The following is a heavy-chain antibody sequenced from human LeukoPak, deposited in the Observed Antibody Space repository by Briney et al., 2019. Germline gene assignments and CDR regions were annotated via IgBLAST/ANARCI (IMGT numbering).Heavy chain of an antibody. V-gene: IGHV5-51*01. CDR1: GYSFTSYW. CDR2: IDPSDSDI. CDR3: ARQTAMGRSGDY. Sequence: GESLKISCKASGYSFTSYWIGWVRRMPGKGLEWMGIIDPSDSDIRYTPSFQGQVTISADKSLSTAYLQWNSLKASDTAIYYCARQTAMGRSGDYWGQGTLVTVSS. D-gene: IGHD7-27*01. J-gene: IGHJ4*02.